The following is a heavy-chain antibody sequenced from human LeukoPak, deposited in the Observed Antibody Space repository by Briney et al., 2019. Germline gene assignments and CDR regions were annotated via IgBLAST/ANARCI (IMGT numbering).Heavy chain of an antibody. CDR3: ARDLGYDGFDI. CDR1: GGSISSYY. D-gene: IGHD7-27*01. J-gene: IGHJ3*02. V-gene: IGHV4-4*07. Sequence: SDTLSLTCSVSGGSISSYYWSWIRQPAGKGLEWTGRFYTSGSTNYNPSLKSRVTMPVDTSKNQFSLKLSSATAADTAVYYCARDLGYDGFDIWGQGTMVTVSS. CDR2: FYTSGST.